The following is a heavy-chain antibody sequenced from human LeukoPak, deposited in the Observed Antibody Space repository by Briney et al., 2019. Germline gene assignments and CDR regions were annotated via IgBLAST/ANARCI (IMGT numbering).Heavy chain of an antibody. CDR1: GFTFSSYV. D-gene: IGHD3-10*01. Sequence: GGSLRLSCSASGFTFSSYVMTWVRQAPGKGLEWVSATSGSGDDTYYADSVKGRFTISRDNSKNTLYLQMNSLRAEDTAVYYCAKKEAMIRGVPYYYDFWGQGTLVTVSS. CDR2: TSGSGDDT. J-gene: IGHJ4*02. V-gene: IGHV3-23*01. CDR3: AKKEAMIRGVPYYYDF.